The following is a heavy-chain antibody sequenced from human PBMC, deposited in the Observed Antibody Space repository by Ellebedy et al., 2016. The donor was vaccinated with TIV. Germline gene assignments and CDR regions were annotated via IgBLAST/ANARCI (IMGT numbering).Heavy chain of an antibody. J-gene: IGHJ5*02. CDR1: GFTFSDYY. CDR2: ISNSDSSI. D-gene: IGHD2-2*01. CDR3: ARDARFIDHQHNWFDP. Sequence: GGSLRLSCAASGFTFSDYYMSWIRQAPGKGLEWVSYISNSDSSIFYADFVKGRFTISRDNAKNLLYLQMNSLRAEDTAVYYCARDARFIDHQHNWFDPWGQGTLVTVSS. V-gene: IGHV3-11*01.